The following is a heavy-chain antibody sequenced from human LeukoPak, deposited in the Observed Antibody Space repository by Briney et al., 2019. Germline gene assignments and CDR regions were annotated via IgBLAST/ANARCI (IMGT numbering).Heavy chain of an antibody. CDR3: ARQVYSSGWYRGAFDI. CDR1: GGSISSSSYY. D-gene: IGHD6-19*01. V-gene: IGHV4-39*01. J-gene: IGHJ3*02. Sequence: PSETLSLTCTVSGGSISSSSYYWGWIRQPPGKGLEWIGSIYYSGSTYYNPSLKSRVTISVDTSKNQFSLKLSSVTAADTAVYYCARQVYSSGWYRGAFDIWGQGTMVTVSS. CDR2: IYYSGST.